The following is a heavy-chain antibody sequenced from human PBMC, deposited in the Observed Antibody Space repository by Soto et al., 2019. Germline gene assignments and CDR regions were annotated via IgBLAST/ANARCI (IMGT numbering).Heavy chain of an antibody. D-gene: IGHD3-10*01. CDR1: GGSISSSSYY. CDR3: ARADRGNYYYFYMDV. V-gene: IGHV4-39*01. Sequence: SETLSLTCTVSGGSISSSSYYWGWIRQPPGKGLEWIGTIYYTGDTYYNASLKSRVTISVDTSKDQFSLKLTSVIAADTAVYYCARADRGNYYYFYMDVWGKGTTVTSP. CDR2: IYYTGDT. J-gene: IGHJ6*03.